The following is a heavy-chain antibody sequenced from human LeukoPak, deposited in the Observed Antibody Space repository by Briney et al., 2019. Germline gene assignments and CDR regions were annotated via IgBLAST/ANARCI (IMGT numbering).Heavy chain of an antibody. CDR2: IIPIFGTA. J-gene: IGHJ4*02. CDR3: ARVGAYCSSPSCYTDH. CDR1: GGTFSSYA. Sequence: GSSVKVSCKASGGTFSSYAISWVRQAPGQGLEWMGGIIPIFGTANYARKFQGRVTITTDESTSTAYMELSSLRSEDTAVYYCARVGAYCSSPSCYTDHWGQGTLVTVSS. D-gene: IGHD2-2*01. V-gene: IGHV1-69*05.